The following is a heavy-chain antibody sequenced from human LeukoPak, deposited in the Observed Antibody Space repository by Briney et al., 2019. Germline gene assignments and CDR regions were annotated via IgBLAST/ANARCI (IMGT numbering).Heavy chain of an antibody. Sequence: GGSLRLSCGASGFTFSNAWMSWVRKAPGKGLEWVGRIKSKSDGETTDYRAPVKGRFSISRDDSKNTLYLQMNSLKTEDTAVYFCTTDLGITMIRGVIVFWGQGTLVTVSS. CDR1: GFTFSNAW. D-gene: IGHD3-10*01. V-gene: IGHV3-15*01. CDR3: TTDLGITMIRGVIVF. CDR2: IKSKSDGETT. J-gene: IGHJ4*02.